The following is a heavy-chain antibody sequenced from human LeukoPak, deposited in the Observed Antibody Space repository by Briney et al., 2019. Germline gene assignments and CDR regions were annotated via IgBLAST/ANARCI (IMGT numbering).Heavy chain of an antibody. CDR1: GDSVSSNSAA. D-gene: IGHD6-13*01. CDR3: ARLSGYDSSGIAAAGKPLYYYYYGMDV. V-gene: IGHV6-1*01. CDR2: TYYRSKWYN. Sequence: SQTLSLTCAISGDSVSSNSAAWNWIRQSPSRGLEWLGRTYYRSKWYNDYAVSVKSRITINPDTSKNQFSLQLNSVTPEDTAVYYCARLSGYDSSGIAAAGKPLYYYYYGMDVWGQGTTVTVSS. J-gene: IGHJ6*02.